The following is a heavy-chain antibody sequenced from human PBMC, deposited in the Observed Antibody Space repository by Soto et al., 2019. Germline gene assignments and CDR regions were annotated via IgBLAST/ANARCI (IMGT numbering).Heavy chain of an antibody. CDR2: IKSDGGSA. Sequence: EVQLVESGGGLVQPGGSLRLSCAASGFTFSDFWPHWVRQAPEKGLVWVSRIKSDGGSANYADSVKGRFTIFRDNAKNTVYLQMDSLRAEDTAVYYCARGAKGAYYVDVWGKGTTVTVSS. CDR1: GFTFSDFW. D-gene: IGHD2-21*01. CDR3: ARGAKGAYYVDV. V-gene: IGHV3-74*01. J-gene: IGHJ6*03.